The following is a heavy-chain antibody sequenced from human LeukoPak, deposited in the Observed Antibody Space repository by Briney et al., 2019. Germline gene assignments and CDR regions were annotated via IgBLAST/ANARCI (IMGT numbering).Heavy chain of an antibody. Sequence: GGSLRLSCAASGFTFSSYSMNWVLQAPGKGLKWVSSISSSSSYIYYADSVKGRFTISRDNAKNSLYLQMNSLRAEDTAVYYCARVGYSGYDYLCYWGQGTLVTVSS. CDR2: ISSSSSYI. CDR1: GFTFSSYS. V-gene: IGHV3-21*01. J-gene: IGHJ4*02. CDR3: ARVGYSGYDYLCY. D-gene: IGHD5-12*01.